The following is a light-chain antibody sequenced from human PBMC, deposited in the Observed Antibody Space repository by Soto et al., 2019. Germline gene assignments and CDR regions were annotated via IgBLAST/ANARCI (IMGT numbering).Light chain of an antibody. CDR1: SSDVGGYNY. J-gene: IGLJ3*02. V-gene: IGLV2-14*01. CDR3: SSDTSSSTWV. Sequence: QSVLTQPASVSGSPGQSITISCTGTSSDVGGYNYVSWYQQHPGKAPKLMIYEVSNRPSGGANRFSGAKSGNTASLTIAGLQGEGEADYCCSSDTSSSTWVFGGGTKLTVL. CDR2: EVS.